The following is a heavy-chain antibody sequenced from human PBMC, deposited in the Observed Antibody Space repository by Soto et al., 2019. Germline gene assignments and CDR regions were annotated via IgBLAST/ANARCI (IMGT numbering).Heavy chain of an antibody. J-gene: IGHJ4*02. Sequence: QVQLVQSGAEVKKPGASVKVSCKVSGYTFTNYGISWVRQTPGQGLEWMGWLSTFDGSTNYAQKLQGRVTLTTDITTTTAYMDLRSLRSDDTAVYYCARDVGHYYDASGYKMFFDYWGQGTLVTISS. CDR2: LSTFDGST. D-gene: IGHD3-22*01. CDR3: ARDVGHYYDASGYKMFFDY. CDR1: GYTFTNYG. V-gene: IGHV1-18*01.